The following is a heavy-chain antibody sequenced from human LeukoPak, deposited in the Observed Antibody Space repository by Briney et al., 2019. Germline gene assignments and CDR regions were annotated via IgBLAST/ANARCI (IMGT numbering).Heavy chain of an antibody. CDR1: GGSISNYY. CDR2: LYTDEST. V-gene: IGHV4-4*07. J-gene: IGHJ5*02. Sequence: SETLSLTCTVSGGSISNYYWSWIRQPAGKGLEWIGRLYTDESTRYNPALKSRVTISVDKSKNQFSLKLSSVTAADTAVYYCARDYYDSSASINWFDLWGQGTLVTVSS. CDR3: ARDYYDSSASINWFDL. D-gene: IGHD3-22*01.